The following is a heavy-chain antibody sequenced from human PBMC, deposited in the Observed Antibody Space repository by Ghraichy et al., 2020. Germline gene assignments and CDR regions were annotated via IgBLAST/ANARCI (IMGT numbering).Heavy chain of an antibody. Sequence: GESLNISCAASGFTFSNYWMSWVRQAPGKGLECVASIKQDGSETYYVDSVKGRFAISRDNAKNSLFLQMNSLRAEDTAVYYCAREGGYSSGWSSDYFDYWGQGIPVTVSS. D-gene: IGHD6-19*01. J-gene: IGHJ4*02. V-gene: IGHV3-7*01. CDR1: GFTFSNYW. CDR3: AREGGYSSGWSSDYFDY. CDR2: IKQDGSET.